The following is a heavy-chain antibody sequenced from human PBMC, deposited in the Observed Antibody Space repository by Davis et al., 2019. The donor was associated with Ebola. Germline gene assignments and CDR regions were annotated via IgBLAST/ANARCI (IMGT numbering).Heavy chain of an antibody. CDR1: GYTLTELS. CDR3: ARGPGPPRYCSGGSCYSGNWFDP. Sequence: AASVKVSCKVSGYTLTELSMHWVRQAPGKGLEWMGGFDPEDGETIYAQKFQGRVTMTEDTSTDTAYMELRSLRSDDTAVYYCARGPGPPRYCSGGSCYSGNWFDPWGQGTLVTVSS. D-gene: IGHD2-15*01. V-gene: IGHV1-24*01. CDR2: FDPEDGET. J-gene: IGHJ5*02.